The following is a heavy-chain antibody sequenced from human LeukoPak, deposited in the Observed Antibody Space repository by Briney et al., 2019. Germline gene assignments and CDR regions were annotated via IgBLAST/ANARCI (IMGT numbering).Heavy chain of an antibody. D-gene: IGHD6-6*01. J-gene: IGHJ6*03. Sequence: SETLSFTGTGSGFSSSGYYWRWLRQRPGKGRKGCGNIYYSGSANYNPSLKSRVTISVDTSKNQFSLKLSSVTAADTAVYYCARGNWQLVYYMDVWGKGTTVTVSS. CDR1: GFSSSGYY. CDR3: ARGNWQLVYYMDV. V-gene: IGHV4-59*01. CDR2: IYYSGSA.